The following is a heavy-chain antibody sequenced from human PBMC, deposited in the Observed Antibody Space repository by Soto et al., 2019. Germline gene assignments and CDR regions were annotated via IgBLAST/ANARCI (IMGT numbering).Heavy chain of an antibody. J-gene: IGHJ6*02. Sequence: SETLSLTCTVSGGSISSGGYYWSWIHQHPGKGLEWIGYIYYSGSTYYNPSLKSRVTISVDTSKNQFSLKLSSVTAADTAVYYCARDLGGSGTTNEGVLDVWGQGTTVTVSS. CDR2: IYYSGST. CDR3: ARDLGGSGTTNEGVLDV. CDR1: GGSISSGGYY. D-gene: IGHD3-10*01. V-gene: IGHV4-31*03.